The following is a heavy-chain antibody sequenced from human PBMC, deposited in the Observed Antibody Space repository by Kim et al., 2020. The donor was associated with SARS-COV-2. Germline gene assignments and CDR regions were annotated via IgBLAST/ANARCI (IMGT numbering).Heavy chain of an antibody. J-gene: IGHJ1*01. CDR1: GGTFSSYA. Sequence: SVKVSCKASGGTFSSYAISWVRQAPGQGLEWMGGIIPIFGTANYAQKFQGRVTITADESTSTAYMELSSLRSEDTAVYYCARGTYWSSTSCYGVEEYFQHWGQGTLVTVSS. D-gene: IGHD2-2*01. V-gene: IGHV1-69*13. CDR3: ARGTYWSSTSCYGVEEYFQH. CDR2: IIPIFGTA.